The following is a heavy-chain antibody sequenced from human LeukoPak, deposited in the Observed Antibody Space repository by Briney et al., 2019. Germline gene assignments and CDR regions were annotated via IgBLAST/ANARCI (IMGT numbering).Heavy chain of an antibody. V-gene: IGHV3-30*02. D-gene: IGHD2-2*01. CDR2: THYDGDLK. CDR3: ASDISVVPSAVAEYFQH. J-gene: IGHJ1*01. CDR1: GFTFSTHG. Sequence: PGGSLRLAWAASGFTFSTHGMPWVRQAPGNGLEWVAFTHYDGDLKSSADSMKGRLTISRDNSRNTLFLQMDTLRVDDTAVYYCASDISVVPSAVAEYFQHWGHGTLVTVSS.